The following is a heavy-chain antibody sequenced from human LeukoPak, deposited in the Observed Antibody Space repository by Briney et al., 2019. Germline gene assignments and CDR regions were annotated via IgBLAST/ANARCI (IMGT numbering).Heavy chain of an antibody. Sequence: PGGSLRLSCAASGFTVGSNYMSWVRQAPGKGLEWVSVIYSGGSTYYADSVKGRFTISRDNSKNTLYLQMNSLRAEDTAVYYCARDRGSWYSGFDYWGQGTLVTVSS. CDR2: IYSGGST. CDR3: ARDRGSWYSGFDY. D-gene: IGHD6-13*01. V-gene: IGHV3-53*01. CDR1: GFTVGSNY. J-gene: IGHJ4*02.